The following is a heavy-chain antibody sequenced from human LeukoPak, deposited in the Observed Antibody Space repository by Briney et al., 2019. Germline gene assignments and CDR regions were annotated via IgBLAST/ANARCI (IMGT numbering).Heavy chain of an antibody. CDR1: GFTFSSYS. CDR2: ISSSGSFI. V-gene: IGHV3-21*01. J-gene: IGHJ3*02. D-gene: IGHD2-2*01. Sequence: GGSLRLSCAASGFTFSSYSMNWVRQAPGEGLEWVSSISSSGSFIYYADSVKGRFTISRDNARNSLFLQMNSLRAEDTAVYYCARHLRYCSSASCSGNGAFDIWGQGTMVTVSS. CDR3: ARHLRYCSSASCSGNGAFDI.